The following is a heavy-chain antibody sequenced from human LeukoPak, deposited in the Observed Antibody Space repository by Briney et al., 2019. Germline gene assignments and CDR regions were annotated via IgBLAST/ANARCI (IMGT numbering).Heavy chain of an antibody. CDR1: GFTFRNYV. D-gene: IGHD6-19*01. CDR3: AKIEAVAGTRWFDP. J-gene: IGHJ5*02. Sequence: GASLRRSCAASGFTFRNYVMSWIRQAPGKGLEWVSAISGSGGGSYYADSVKGRFTISRDNSKNALYLHMNSLSADDTALYYCAKIEAVAGTRWFDPWGQGTLVIVSS. CDR2: ISGSGGGS. V-gene: IGHV3-23*01.